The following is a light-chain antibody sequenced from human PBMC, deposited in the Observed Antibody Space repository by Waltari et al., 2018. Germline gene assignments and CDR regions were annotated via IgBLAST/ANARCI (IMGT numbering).Light chain of an antibody. CDR3: QHSDGPSP. CDR2: GVS. V-gene: IGKV1-39*01. Sequence: DIQMTQSPSSLSASLGDRVTITCRASQTISNLLNWYQHKPGQAPRLLIFGVSSLRGGVPSRFRGSGSETDFTLTISGLQPEDLATYYCQHSDGPSPFGQGTKLEIK. J-gene: IGKJ2*01. CDR1: QTISNL.